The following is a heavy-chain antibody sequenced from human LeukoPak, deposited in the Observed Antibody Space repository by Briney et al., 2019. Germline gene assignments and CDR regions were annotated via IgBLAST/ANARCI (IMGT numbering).Heavy chain of an antibody. J-gene: IGHJ6*02. V-gene: IGHV3-30-3*01. Sequence: PGGSLRLSCAASGFTFSSYAMHWVRQAPGKGLEWVAVISYDGSNKYYADSVKGRFTISRDNSKNTLYLQMNSLRAEDTAMYYCARVFSTYGMDVWGQGTTVTVSS. D-gene: IGHD3-9*01. CDR3: ARVFSTYGMDV. CDR2: ISYDGSNK. CDR1: GFTFSSYA.